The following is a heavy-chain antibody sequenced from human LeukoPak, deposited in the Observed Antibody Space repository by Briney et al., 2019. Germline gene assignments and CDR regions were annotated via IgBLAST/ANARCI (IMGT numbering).Heavy chain of an antibody. CDR3: AKDSGAGPSWYYFDY. J-gene: IGHJ4*02. CDR1: GFSFDDYA. D-gene: IGHD7-27*01. Sequence: GGSLRLSCAASGFSFDDYAMHWVRQAPGKGLEWVSGISWNSGSIAYADSVKGRFTISRDNAKNSLYLQMNSLRAEDTALYYCAKDSGAGPSWYYFDYWGQGTLVTVSS. CDR2: ISWNSGSI. V-gene: IGHV3-9*01.